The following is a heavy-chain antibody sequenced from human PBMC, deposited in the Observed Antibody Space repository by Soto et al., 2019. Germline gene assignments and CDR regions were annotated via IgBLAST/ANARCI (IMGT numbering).Heavy chain of an antibody. V-gene: IGHV3-30*18. CDR1: GFTFSSYG. CDR2: ISYDGSNK. CDR3: AKDREAEANDY. Sequence: QVQLVESGGGVVQPGRSLRLSCAASGFTFSSYGMHWVRQAPGEGLEWVAVISYDGSNKYYADSVKGRFTISRDNSKNTLYLQMNSLRAEDTAVYYCAKDREAEANDYWGQGTLVTVSS. J-gene: IGHJ4*02. D-gene: IGHD1-26*01.